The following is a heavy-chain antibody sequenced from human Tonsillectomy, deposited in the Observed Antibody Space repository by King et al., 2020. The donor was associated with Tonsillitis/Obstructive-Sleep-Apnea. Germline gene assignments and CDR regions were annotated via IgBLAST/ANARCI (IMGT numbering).Heavy chain of an antibody. CDR2: IYPGDSDT. J-gene: IGHJ4*02. V-gene: IGHV5-51*01. Sequence: QLVQSGVEVKKPGESLKISCKGSGYSFTSYWIGWVRQMPGKGLEWMGIIYPGDSDTRYSPSFPGQVTISADKSISTAYLQWSSLKASDTAMFYCARGGLPGYCSGGSCYYYFDYWGQGTLVTVSS. CDR1: GYSFTSYW. CDR3: ARGGLPGYCSGGSCYYYFDY. D-gene: IGHD2-15*01.